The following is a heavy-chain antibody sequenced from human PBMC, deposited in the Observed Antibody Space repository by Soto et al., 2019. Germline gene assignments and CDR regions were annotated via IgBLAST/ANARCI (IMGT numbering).Heavy chain of an antibody. D-gene: IGHD3-9*01. CDR2: INAGNGNT. CDR3: ARDPAYYDILTGYYYGMDV. CDR1: GYTFTNYA. Sequence: ASVKVSCKASGYTFTNYAMHWVRQAPGQRLEWMGWINAGNGNTKYSQMFQGRVTITRDTSTSTAYMELRSLRSDDTAVYYCARDPAYYDILTGYYYGMDVWGQGTTVTVSS. V-gene: IGHV1-3*01. J-gene: IGHJ6*02.